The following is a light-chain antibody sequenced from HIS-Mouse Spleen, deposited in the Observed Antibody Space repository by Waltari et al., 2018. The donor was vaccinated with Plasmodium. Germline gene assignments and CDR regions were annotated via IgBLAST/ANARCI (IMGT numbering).Light chain of an antibody. Sequence: SYELTQPPSVSVSPGQTARINCSGHAMTKKYAYWYQQKAGQAPVLVIYEDSKRPSGIPERFSGSSSGTMATLTISGAQVEDEADYYCYSTDSSGNHRVFGGGTKLTVL. J-gene: IGLJ3*02. CDR2: EDS. V-gene: IGLV3-10*01. CDR3: YSTDSSGNHRV. CDR1: AMTKKY.